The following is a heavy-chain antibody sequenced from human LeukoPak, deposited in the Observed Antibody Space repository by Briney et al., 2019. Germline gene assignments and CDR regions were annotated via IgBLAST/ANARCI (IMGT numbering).Heavy chain of an antibody. D-gene: IGHD5-12*01. CDR1: GGSISSSSFY. CDR3: ARWGDSGYDYLDY. V-gene: IGHV4-39*01. Sequence: SETLSLTCTVSGGSISSSSFYWDWIRQPPGKGLEWIGTIFYSGSTYYNPSLKSRITISVDTSKNQFSLKLSSVTAADTAVYYCARWGDSGYDYLDYWGQGTLVTVSS. CDR2: IFYSGST. J-gene: IGHJ4*02.